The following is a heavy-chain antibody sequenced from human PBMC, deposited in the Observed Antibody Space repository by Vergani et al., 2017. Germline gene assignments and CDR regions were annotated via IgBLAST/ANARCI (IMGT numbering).Heavy chain of an antibody. CDR3: ARGRITMVRGVNRDAFDI. CDR2: INPNSGGT. J-gene: IGHJ3*02. Sequence: QVQLVQSGAEVKKPGASVKVSCKASGYTFTGYYIHLVRQSPGQGLEWMGWINPNSGGTNYAQKFQGRVTMTRDTSISTAYMELSRLRSDDTAVYYCARGRITMVRGVNRDAFDIWGQGTMVTVSS. V-gene: IGHV1-2*02. D-gene: IGHD3-10*01. CDR1: GYTFTGYY.